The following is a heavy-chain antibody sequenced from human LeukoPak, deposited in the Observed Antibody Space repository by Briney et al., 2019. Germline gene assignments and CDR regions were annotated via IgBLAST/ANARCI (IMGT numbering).Heavy chain of an antibody. CDR2: ISYDGSKK. CDR3: AKDRDYGDLPAFDY. J-gene: IGHJ4*02. V-gene: IGHV3-30*04. Sequence: PGGSLRLSCGASGFSFSSYAMHWVRQAPGKGLEWVAVISYDGSKKYCAESVKGRFTISRDNSKNTLYLQMNSLRAEDTAVYYCAKDRDYGDLPAFDYWGQGTLVTVSS. D-gene: IGHD4-17*01. CDR1: GFSFSSYA.